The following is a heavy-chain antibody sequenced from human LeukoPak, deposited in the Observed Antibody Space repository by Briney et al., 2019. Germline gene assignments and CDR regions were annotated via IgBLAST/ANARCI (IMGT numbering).Heavy chain of an antibody. CDR1: GFTFSSYG. D-gene: IGHD5-18*01. CDR3: VKGRRRGYAYGTLES. J-gene: IGHJ4*02. CDR2: ISMDGVNT. V-gene: IGHV3-43*02. Sequence: GGTLRLSCAASGFTFSSYGMSWVRQAPGKGLEWVSLISMDGVNTFYADSVKGRFTISRDNNKNSLYLQMNGLRTDDTGLYYCVKGRRRGYAYGTLESWGQGTLVTVSS.